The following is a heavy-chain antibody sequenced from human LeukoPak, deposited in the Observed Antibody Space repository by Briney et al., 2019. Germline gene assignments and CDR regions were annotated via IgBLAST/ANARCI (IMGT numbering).Heavy chain of an antibody. CDR3: ARGSLGATGHHFDY. D-gene: IGHD1-26*01. J-gene: IGHJ4*02. V-gene: IGHV3-33*01. CDR2: IWYDGSNK. CDR1: GFTFSSYG. Sequence: GRSLRLSCAASGFTFSSYGMHWVRKAPGKGLEWVAVIWYDGSNKYYADSVKGRFTISRDNSKNTLYLQMNSLRAEDTAVYYCARGSLGATGHHFDYWGQGTLVTVSS.